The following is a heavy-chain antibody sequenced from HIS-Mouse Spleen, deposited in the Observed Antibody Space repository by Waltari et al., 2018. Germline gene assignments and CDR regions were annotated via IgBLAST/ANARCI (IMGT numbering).Heavy chain of an antibody. CDR2: IIPILGIA. D-gene: IGHD4-17*01. CDR3: ARGIHYGDYAGLYYYYGMDV. V-gene: IGHV1-69*09. CDR1: GGSISSSS. J-gene: IGHJ6*02. Sequence: QLQLQESGPGLVKPSETLSLTCTVSGGSISSSSYYWGWIRQPPGKGLEWMGRIIPILGIANYAQKFQGRVTITADKSTSTAYMELSSLRSEDTAVYYCARGIHYGDYAGLYYYYGMDVWGQGTTVTVSS.